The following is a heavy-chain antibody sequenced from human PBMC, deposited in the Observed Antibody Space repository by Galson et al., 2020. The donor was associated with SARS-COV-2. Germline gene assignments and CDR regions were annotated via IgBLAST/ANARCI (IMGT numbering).Heavy chain of an antibody. CDR2: INHSGST. Sequence: SETLSLTCAVYGGSFSGYYWSWIRQPPGKGLEWIGEINHSGSTNYNPSLKSRVTISVDTSKNQFSLKLSSVTAADTAVYYCARGGGSGSYYNSGALAYWGQGTLVTVSS. D-gene: IGHD3-10*01. J-gene: IGHJ4*02. CDR3: ARGGGSGSYYNSGALAY. CDR1: GGSFSGYY. V-gene: IGHV4-34*01.